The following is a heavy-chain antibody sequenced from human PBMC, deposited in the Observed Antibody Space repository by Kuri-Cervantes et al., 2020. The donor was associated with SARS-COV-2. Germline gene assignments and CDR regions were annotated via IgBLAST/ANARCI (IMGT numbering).Heavy chain of an antibody. CDR1: GGSISSSSYD. J-gene: IGHJ3*02. Sequence: SETLSLTCTVSGGSISSSSYDWGWIRQPPGKGLEWIGSIYYSGSTYYNPFLKSRVTISVDTSKNQFSLKLSSVTAADTAVYYCATMYSGSYGGDDAFDIWGQGTMVTVSS. V-gene: IGHV4-39*01. CDR3: ATMYSGSYGGDDAFDI. CDR2: IYYSGST. D-gene: IGHD1-26*01.